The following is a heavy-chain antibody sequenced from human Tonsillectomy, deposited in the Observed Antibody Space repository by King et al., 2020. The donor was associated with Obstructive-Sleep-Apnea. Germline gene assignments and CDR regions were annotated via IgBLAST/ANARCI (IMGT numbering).Heavy chain of an antibody. Sequence: VQLVESGGGLVQPGRSLRLSCAASGFTFDDYAMHWVRQAPGKGLEWVSGISWNSGSIGYAVSVKGRFTISRDNAKNSLYLQMNSLRAEDTALYYCAKDLTPLLLWFGVYGMDVWGQGNTVTVSS. CDR2: ISWNSGSI. V-gene: IGHV3-9*01. J-gene: IGHJ6*02. CDR1: GFTFDDYA. CDR3: AKDLTPLLLWFGVYGMDV. D-gene: IGHD3-10*01.